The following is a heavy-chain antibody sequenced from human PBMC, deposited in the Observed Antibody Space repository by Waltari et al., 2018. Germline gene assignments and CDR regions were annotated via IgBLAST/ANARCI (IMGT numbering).Heavy chain of an antibody. J-gene: IGHJ4*02. V-gene: IGHV4-39*01. CDR2: VSYNGYK. CDR1: GDSISTSTFY. Sequence: QAQLQELGPGQVKPSETLSFRCAVSGDSISTSTFYWGWVRQPPGKGLEWVGSVSYNGYKFSNPSLKSRLTLSMDTSNNHFSLSLTSVTAADTAIYYCVRQRSADFWSGYFDLWGQGTLVTVSS. CDR3: VRQRSADFWSGYFDL. D-gene: IGHD3-3*01.